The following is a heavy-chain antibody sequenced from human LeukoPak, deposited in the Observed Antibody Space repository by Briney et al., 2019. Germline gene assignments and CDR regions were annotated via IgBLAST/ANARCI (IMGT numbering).Heavy chain of an antibody. Sequence: GGSLRLSCAASGFTFSSYAMSWVRQAPGKGLEWVSAISASGGSTYYADSVKGRFTISRDNSKNTLYLQMNSLRAEDTAVYYCARDTKAVVTQLIYGMDVWGQGTTVTVSS. D-gene: IGHD4-23*01. J-gene: IGHJ6*02. CDR3: ARDTKAVVTQLIYGMDV. V-gene: IGHV3-23*01. CDR1: GFTFSSYA. CDR2: ISASGGST.